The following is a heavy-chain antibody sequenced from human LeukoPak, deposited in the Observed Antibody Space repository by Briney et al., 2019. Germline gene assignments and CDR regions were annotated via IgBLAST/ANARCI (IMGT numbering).Heavy chain of an antibody. J-gene: IGHJ3*02. CDR1: GFAFSSHV. V-gene: IGHV3-23*01. Sequence: GGSLRLSCAASGFAFSSHVMNWARQAPGKGLEWVSSVSGSQDKTYYADSVKGRFTISRDHSKNTLFLQMDSLRADDTATYYCVRRAATVTSPWGAFDIWGQGTMVTASS. CDR2: VSGSQDKT. D-gene: IGHD4-17*01. CDR3: VRRAATVTSPWGAFDI.